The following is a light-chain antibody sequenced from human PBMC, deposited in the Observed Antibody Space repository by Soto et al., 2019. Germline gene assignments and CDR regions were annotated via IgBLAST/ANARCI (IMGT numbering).Light chain of an antibody. V-gene: IGKV1-5*01. Sequence: TQMTQSPSHLSASIGDRVTITFGSGQSISSWLAWYQQKPGKSPKLLNYDAASLERGWPSRFSGSGSGIEFTLTISCLQPDEFASDYCQQYNSYPYTVGQGTKLDIK. CDR2: DAA. CDR1: QSISSW. J-gene: IGKJ2*01. CDR3: QQYNSYPYT.